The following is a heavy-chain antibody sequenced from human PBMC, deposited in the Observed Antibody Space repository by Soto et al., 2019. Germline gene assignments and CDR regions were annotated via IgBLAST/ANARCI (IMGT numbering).Heavy chain of an antibody. J-gene: IGHJ4*02. Sequence: AGGSLRLSCAASGFTFSDFYMSWIRQAPGKGLEWISYISSGSTNIFYADSVKGRFTVSRDNAKNSVYLQMDSLRAEDTAVYYCARDRNAAGSDYWGQGTLVTVSS. CDR1: GFTFSDFY. V-gene: IGHV3-11*01. CDR2: ISSGSTNI. CDR3: ARDRNAAGSDY. D-gene: IGHD1-1*01.